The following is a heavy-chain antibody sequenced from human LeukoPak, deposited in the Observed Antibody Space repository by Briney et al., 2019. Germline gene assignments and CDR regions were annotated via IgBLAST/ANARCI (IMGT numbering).Heavy chain of an antibody. V-gene: IGHV3-9*01. CDR1: GFTFDDYA. D-gene: IGHD6-13*01. CDR2: ISWNSGSI. J-gene: IGHJ3*02. CDR3: AKDTGYSPNDAFDI. Sequence: GGSLRLSCAASGFTFDDYAMHWVRQAPGKGLEWVSGISWNSGSIGYADSVKGRFTISRDNAKNSLYLQMNSLRAEDTALYYCAKDTGYSPNDAFDIWGQGTMVTVSS.